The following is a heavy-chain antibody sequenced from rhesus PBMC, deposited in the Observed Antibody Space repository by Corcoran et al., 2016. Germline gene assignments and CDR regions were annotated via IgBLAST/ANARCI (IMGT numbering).Heavy chain of an antibody. CDR1: GNTFNDYY. D-gene: IGHD3-40*01. Sequence: EVQLVQSGAEVKTPGASVKISCKAYGNTFNDYYLHWGRQAPGKGREWVERIDPADGQTLHEQKFQDRVTITADTSTDTAYMDLSSLTSEDTAVYYCATLTYDNGDFDLWGPGTPITISS. CDR2: IDPADGQT. V-gene: IGHV1-111*02. CDR3: ATLTYDNGDFDL. J-gene: IGHJ2*01.